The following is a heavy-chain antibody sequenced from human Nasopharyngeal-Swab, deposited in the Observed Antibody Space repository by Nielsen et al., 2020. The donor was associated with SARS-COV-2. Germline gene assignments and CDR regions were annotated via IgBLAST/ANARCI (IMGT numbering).Heavy chain of an antibody. CDR3: ARVSAGTSKRDAFDI. J-gene: IGHJ3*02. CDR1: GYTFTSYD. CDR2: MNPNSGNT. D-gene: IGHD1-7*01. Sequence: ASVKVSCKASGYTFTSYDINWVRQATGQGLEWMGWMNPNSGNTGDAQKFQGRVTITRNTSISTAYMELSSLRSEDTAVYYCARVSAGTSKRDAFDIWGQGTMVTVSS. V-gene: IGHV1-8*03.